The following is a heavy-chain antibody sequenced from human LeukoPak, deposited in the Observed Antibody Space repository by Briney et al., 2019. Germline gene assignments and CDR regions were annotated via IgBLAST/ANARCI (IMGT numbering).Heavy chain of an antibody. CDR1: GDSISSGGYC. Sequence: PSQTLSLTCSVFGDSISSGGYCWTWIRQPAGKGLEWIGRIYIGESANYNSSLKSRVTILVDTSKNQFSLRLSSVTAADTAMYFCARSRERICSNPPCYVDLQATWGQGTLVTVSP. CDR2: IYIGESA. CDR3: ARSRERICSNPPCYVDLQAT. V-gene: IGHV4-61*02. D-gene: IGHD2-2*01. J-gene: IGHJ4*02.